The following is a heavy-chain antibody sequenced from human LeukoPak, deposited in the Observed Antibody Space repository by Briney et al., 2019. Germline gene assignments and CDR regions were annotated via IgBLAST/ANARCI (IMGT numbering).Heavy chain of an antibody. D-gene: IGHD3-22*01. J-gene: IGHJ3*02. CDR3: ARGNRITMIVVVISDAFDI. CDR2: IYHSGST. V-gene: IGHV4-4*02. Sequence: SETLSLTCAVSGGSISSSNWWSWVRQPPGKGLEWIGEIYHSGSTNYNPSLKSRVTISVDTSKNQFSLKLSSVTAADTAVYYCARGNRITMIVVVISDAFDIWGQGTMVTVSS. CDR1: GGSISSSNW.